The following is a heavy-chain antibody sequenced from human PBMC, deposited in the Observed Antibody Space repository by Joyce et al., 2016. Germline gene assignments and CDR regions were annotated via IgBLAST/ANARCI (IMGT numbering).Heavy chain of an antibody. J-gene: IGHJ3*02. V-gene: IGHV4-39*01. CDR1: DDSIRTSSYY. CDR3: ARLPIVGTTTEAFDM. Sequence: QLHLQELGPGLVKPSETLSLTCTVSDDSIRTSSYYWGWIRQPPGKGLEWIGSVYYSGDTYHTPSLTSRVTISIDTSKNQFSLSLNSVTAADTAVYYCARLPIVGTTTEAFDMWGQGTMVTVSS. CDR2: VYYSGDT. D-gene: IGHD1-26*01.